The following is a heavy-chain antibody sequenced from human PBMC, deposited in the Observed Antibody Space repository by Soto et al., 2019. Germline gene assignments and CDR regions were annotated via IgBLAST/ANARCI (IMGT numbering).Heavy chain of an antibody. CDR1: GFTFSSYG. J-gene: IGHJ4*02. D-gene: IGHD1-7*01. Sequence: LRLSCAASGFTFSSYGMHWVRQAPGKGLEWVAVISYDGSNKYYADSVKGRFTISRDNSKNTLYLQMNSLRAEDTAVYYCAKDRPITGTTAGYFDYWGQGTLVTVSS. V-gene: IGHV3-30*18. CDR3: AKDRPITGTTAGYFDY. CDR2: ISYDGSNK.